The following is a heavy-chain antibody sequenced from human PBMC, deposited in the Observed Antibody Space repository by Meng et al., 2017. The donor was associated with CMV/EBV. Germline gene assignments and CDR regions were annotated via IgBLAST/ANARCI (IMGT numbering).Heavy chain of an antibody. CDR2: IDTSGST. V-gene: IGHV4-61*02. CDR1: GGSSSSGSDY. J-gene: IGHJ5*02. Sequence: VSTHDAGTGRVKNSHAMSLACTVSGGSSSSGSDYWMWIRQPAGKGLEWIGRIDTSGSTNYNPSLKSRVTISVDTSKNQFSLKLSSVTAADTAVYYCAREAFKVLFFPFDPWGQGTLVTVSS. D-gene: IGHD1-1*01. CDR3: AREAFKVLFFPFDP.